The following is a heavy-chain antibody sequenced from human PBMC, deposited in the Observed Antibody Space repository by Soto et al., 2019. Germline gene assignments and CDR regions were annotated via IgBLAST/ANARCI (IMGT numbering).Heavy chain of an antibody. CDR2: ISYDGSNK. Sequence: PGGSLRLSCAASGFTFSSYAMDWVRQAPGKGLEWVAVISYDGSNKYYADSVKGRFTISRDNSKNTLYLQMNSLRAEDTAVYYCARDLPHIAAAGMAFDYWGQGTLVTVS. D-gene: IGHD6-13*01. V-gene: IGHV3-30-3*01. CDR3: ARDLPHIAAAGMAFDY. CDR1: GFTFSSYA. J-gene: IGHJ4*02.